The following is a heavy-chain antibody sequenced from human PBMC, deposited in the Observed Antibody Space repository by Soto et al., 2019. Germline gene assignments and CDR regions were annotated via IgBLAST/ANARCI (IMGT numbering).Heavy chain of an antibody. CDR2: IDPSDSYT. J-gene: IGHJ6*02. V-gene: IGHV5-10-1*01. Sequence: ESLKISCKGSGYSFTSYCISWVRQMPGKGLEWMGRIDPSDSYTNYSPSFQGHVTISADKSISTAYLQWSSLKASDTAMYYCARHTGGDYYYYGMDVWGQGATVTVSS. D-gene: IGHD5-18*01. CDR1: GYSFTSYC. CDR3: ARHTGGDYYYYGMDV.